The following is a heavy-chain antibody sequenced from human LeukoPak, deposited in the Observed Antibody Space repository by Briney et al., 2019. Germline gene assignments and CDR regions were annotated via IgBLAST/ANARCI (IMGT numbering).Heavy chain of an antibody. CDR2: ISWNSGSI. J-gene: IGHJ6*02. V-gene: IGHV3-9*01. Sequence: GRSLRLSCAASGFTFDDYAMHWVRQAPGKGLEWVSGISWNSGSIGYADSVKGRFTISRDNAKNSLYLQMNSLRAEDTAVYYCARVGSSWYNYYYYGMDVWGQGTTVTVSS. CDR3: ARVGSSWYNYYYYGMDV. CDR1: GFTFDDYA. D-gene: IGHD6-13*01.